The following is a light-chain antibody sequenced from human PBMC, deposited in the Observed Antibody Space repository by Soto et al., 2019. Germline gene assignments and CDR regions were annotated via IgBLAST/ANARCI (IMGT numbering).Light chain of an antibody. CDR2: RND. Sequence: QAVVTQPPSASGTPGQRVTISCSGSSSNIGSNYVYWYQQFPGLAPKLLIYRNDQRPSGVPDRFSGSKSGTSASLAISGPRSEDEADYYCAAWDDSLSAVVFGGGTKVTVL. V-gene: IGLV1-47*01. CDR1: SSNIGSNY. J-gene: IGLJ2*01. CDR3: AAWDDSLSAVV.